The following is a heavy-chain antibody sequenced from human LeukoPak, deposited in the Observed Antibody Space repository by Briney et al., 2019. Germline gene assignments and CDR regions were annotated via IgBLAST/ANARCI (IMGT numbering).Heavy chain of an antibody. D-gene: IGHD3-10*01. Sequence: GGSLRLSCAASGFTFSSYAMHWVRQAPGKGLEWLAVISYDGSNKYYADSVRGRFTISRDNSKNTLYLQMNSLRAEDTAVYYCARDALWLGGVSFEYWGQGTLVTVSS. CDR1: GFTFSSYA. CDR3: ARDALWLGGVSFEY. V-gene: IGHV3-30*04. J-gene: IGHJ4*02. CDR2: ISYDGSNK.